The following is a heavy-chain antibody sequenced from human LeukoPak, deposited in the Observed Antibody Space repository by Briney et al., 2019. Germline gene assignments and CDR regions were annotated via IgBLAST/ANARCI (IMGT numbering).Heavy chain of an antibody. Sequence: GGSLRLSCAASGFTFSDSYMSWIRQVPGKGLGWISYISSSGGTIYYADSVKGRFTISRDNAKNSLYLQMNSLRGEDTAVYYCVRSLGSSSADSWGQGTLVTVSS. J-gene: IGHJ4*02. V-gene: IGHV3-11*04. D-gene: IGHD6-6*01. CDR3: VRSLGSSSADS. CDR2: ISSSGGTI. CDR1: GFTFSDSY.